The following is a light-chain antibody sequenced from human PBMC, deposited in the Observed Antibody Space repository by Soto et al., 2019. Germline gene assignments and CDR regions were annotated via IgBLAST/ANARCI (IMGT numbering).Light chain of an antibody. CDR2: GSS. CDR3: HQYGWSPQWT. V-gene: IGKV3-20*01. Sequence: EMVLKQSPGTLSLSPGERATLSCRASQSVSSSSLAWYQQKPGQSPRLLIYGSSSRATGIPDRFSGSGSGTDFPLTISRLEPEDFAVYYCHQYGWSPQWTVGQGNKVEIK. J-gene: IGKJ1*01. CDR1: QSVSSSS.